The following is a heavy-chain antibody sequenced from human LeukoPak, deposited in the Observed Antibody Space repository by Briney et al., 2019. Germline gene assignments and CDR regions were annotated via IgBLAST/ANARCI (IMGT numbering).Heavy chain of an antibody. CDR1: GYSISSGYY. D-gene: IGHD6-6*01. CDR2: IYHSGST. CDR3: ARDRSVGVLPAPPFDF. V-gene: IGHV4-38-2*02. Sequence: SETLSLTCTVSGYSISSGYYWGWIRQPPGKGLEWIGSIYHSGSTYYNPSLKSRVTISVDTSKNQFSLTLTSVTAADTAVYYCARDRSVGVLPAPPFDFWGQGTLVTVSS. J-gene: IGHJ4*02.